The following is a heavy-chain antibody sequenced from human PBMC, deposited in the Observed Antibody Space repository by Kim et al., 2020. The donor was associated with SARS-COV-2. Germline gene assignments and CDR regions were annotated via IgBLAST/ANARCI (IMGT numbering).Heavy chain of an antibody. Sequence: ASVKVSCKASGYTFTSYYMHWVRQAPGQGLEWMGIINPNGGSTTYAQKFQGRVTMTRDTSTPTVYMELSSLRSEDTGVYYCARSTGDYWGQGTLVTVSS. D-gene: IGHD4-4*01. V-gene: IGHV1-46*01. CDR2: INPNGGST. J-gene: IGHJ4*02. CDR1: GYTFTSYY. CDR3: ARSTGDY.